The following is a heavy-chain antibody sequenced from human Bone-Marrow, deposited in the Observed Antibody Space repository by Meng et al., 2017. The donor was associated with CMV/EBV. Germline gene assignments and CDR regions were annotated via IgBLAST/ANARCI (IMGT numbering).Heavy chain of an antibody. V-gene: IGHV4-34*01. Sequence: SETLSLTCAVYGGSFSGYYWSWIRQPPGKGLEWIGEINHSGSTNYNPSLKSRVTISVDTSKNQFSLKLSSVTAADTALYYCARVGPTGPGFYFDYWGQGTLVTVSS. D-gene: IGHD1-26*01. CDR1: GGSFSGYY. J-gene: IGHJ4*02. CDR2: INHSGST. CDR3: ARVGPTGPGFYFDY.